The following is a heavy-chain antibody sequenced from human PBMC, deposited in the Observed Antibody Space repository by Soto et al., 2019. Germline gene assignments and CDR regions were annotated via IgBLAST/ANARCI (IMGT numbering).Heavy chain of an antibody. J-gene: IGHJ4*02. Sequence: SETLSLTCTVSGGSISSGGYYWSWIRQHPGKGLEWIGYIYYSGSTYYNPSLKSRVTISVEASKNQFSLKLSSVTAAETAVYYWARLPFCSRTRCYYFDYWGQGTLVALSS. CDR3: ARLPFCSRTRCYYFDY. V-gene: IGHV4-31*03. CDR2: IYYSGST. D-gene: IGHD2-2*01. CDR1: GGSISSGGYY.